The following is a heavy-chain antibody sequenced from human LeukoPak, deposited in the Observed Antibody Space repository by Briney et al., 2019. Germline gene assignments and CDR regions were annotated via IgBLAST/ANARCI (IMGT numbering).Heavy chain of an antibody. Sequence: ASVKVSFKASGYTFTSYGISWVRQAPGQGLEWMGWISAYNGNTNYAQKLQGRVTMTTDTSTSTAYMELRSLRSDDTAVYYCARLPPVGSGWYNDAFDIWGQGTMVTVSS. V-gene: IGHV1-18*01. CDR3: ARLPPVGSGWYNDAFDI. J-gene: IGHJ3*02. CDR1: GYTFTSYG. CDR2: ISAYNGNT. D-gene: IGHD6-19*01.